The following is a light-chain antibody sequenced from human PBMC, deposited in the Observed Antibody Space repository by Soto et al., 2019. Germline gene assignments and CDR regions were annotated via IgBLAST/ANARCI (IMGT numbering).Light chain of an antibody. J-gene: IGLJ3*02. CDR1: SSNIGAGSD. V-gene: IGLV1-40*01. CDR3: QSYDSSLSGWV. CDR2: GNS. Sequence: QSVLTQPPSVSGAPGQRVTISGTGSSSNIGAGSDVHWYQQLPGTAPKLLIYGNSNRPSGVPDRFSGSKSGTSASLAVTGLQAEDEADYYCQSYDSSLSGWVFGGGTKLTVL.